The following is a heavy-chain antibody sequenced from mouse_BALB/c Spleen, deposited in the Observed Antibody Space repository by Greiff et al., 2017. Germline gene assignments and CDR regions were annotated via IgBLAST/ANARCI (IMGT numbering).Heavy chain of an antibody. CDR2: IYPYNGGT. V-gene: IGHV1S29*02. CDR3: AREVYYYGSSFAY. J-gene: IGHJ3*01. Sequence: VQLQQSGPELVKPGASVKISCKASGYTFTDYNMHWVKQSHGKSLEWIGYIYPYNGGTGYNQKFKSKATLTVDNSSSTAYMELRSLTSEDSAVYYCAREVYYYGSSFAYWGQGTLVTVSA. CDR1: GYTFTDYN. D-gene: IGHD1-1*01.